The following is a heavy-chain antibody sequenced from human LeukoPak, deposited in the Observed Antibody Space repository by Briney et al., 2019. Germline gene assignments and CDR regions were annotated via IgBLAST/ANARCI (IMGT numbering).Heavy chain of an antibody. CDR3: AKTSSYDSSGYKRGYFDY. J-gene: IGHJ4*02. CDR1: GFTLSSYW. D-gene: IGHD3-22*01. V-gene: IGHV3-7*03. Sequence: GGSLRLSCAASGFTLSSYWMSWVRQAPGKGLEWVANIKQDGSEKHYVDSVKGRFTISRDNSKNTLYLQMNSLRAEDTAVYYCAKTSSYDSSGYKRGYFDYWGQGTLVTVSS. CDR2: IKQDGSEK.